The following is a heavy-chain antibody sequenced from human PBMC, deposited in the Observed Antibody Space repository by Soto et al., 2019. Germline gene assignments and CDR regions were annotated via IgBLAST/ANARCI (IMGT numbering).Heavy chain of an antibody. J-gene: IGHJ6*02. CDR2: IKQDGSEK. CDR3: ARAPLPGNYDFWSGYYPPHYYYGMDV. CDR1: GFTFSSYW. D-gene: IGHD3-3*01. Sequence: GGSLRLSCAASGFTFSSYWMSWVRQAPGKGLEWVANIKQDGSEKYYVDSVKGRFTISRDNAKNSLYLQMNGLRAEDTAVYYCARAPLPGNYDFWSGYYPPHYYYGMDVWGQGTTVTVSS. V-gene: IGHV3-7*04.